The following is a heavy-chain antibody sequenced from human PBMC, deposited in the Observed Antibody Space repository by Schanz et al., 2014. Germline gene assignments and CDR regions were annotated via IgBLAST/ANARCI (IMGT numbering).Heavy chain of an antibody. J-gene: IGHJ3*02. CDR2: INGYNAHT. V-gene: IGHV1-18*01. CDR1: GYTFTSSG. D-gene: IGHD6-13*01. CDR3: ARNIIATARAYDI. Sequence: QVQLVQSGAEVKKPGASVKVSCKASGYTFTSSGFSWVRQAPGQGLEWMGWINGYNAHTNYAQKFQGRVTMTTDTSTSTAYMELRNLRSDDTAVYYCARNIIATARAYDIWGQGTMVTVSS.